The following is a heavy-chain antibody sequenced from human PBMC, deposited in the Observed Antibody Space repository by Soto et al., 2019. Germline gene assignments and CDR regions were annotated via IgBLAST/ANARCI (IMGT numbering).Heavy chain of an antibody. J-gene: IGHJ4*02. CDR2: IWYDGSNK. D-gene: IGHD4-17*01. CDR1: GFTFSSYG. V-gene: IGHV3-33*01. CDR3: ARDRHGDYVIDY. Sequence: GGSLRLSCAASGFTFSSYGMHWVRQAPGKGLEWVAVIWYDGSNKYYADSVKGRFTISRDNSKNTLYLQMNSLRAEDTAVYYCARDRHGDYVIDYWGQGTLVTVSS.